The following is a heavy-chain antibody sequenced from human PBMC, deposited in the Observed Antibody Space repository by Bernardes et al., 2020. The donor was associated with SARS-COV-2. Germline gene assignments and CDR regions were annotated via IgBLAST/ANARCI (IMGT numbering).Heavy chain of an antibody. D-gene: IGHD3-10*01. CDR1: GFPFNNYG. Sequence: GSLRLSCEASGFPFNNYGMHWVRQAPGKGLEWISYISSSSTTVYYTDSVKGRFTISRDNTKNSLYLQMNSLRAEDTAVYYCARVSRVRIELFHYQREIDFWGQGTLVTVSS. V-gene: IGHV3-48*01. CDR3: ARVSRVRIELFHYQREIDF. J-gene: IGHJ4*02. CDR2: ISSSSTTV.